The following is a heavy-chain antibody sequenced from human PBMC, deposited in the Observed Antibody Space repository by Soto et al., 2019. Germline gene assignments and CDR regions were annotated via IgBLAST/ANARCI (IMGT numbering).Heavy chain of an antibody. J-gene: IGHJ4*02. V-gene: IGHV4-34*01. CDR3: GRHSDRSGLDS. CDR2: INHRGNT. D-gene: IGHD3-22*01. CDR1: GGSFRGYY. Sequence: SETLSLTCAVYGGSFRGYYWNWIRQPPGKGLEWIGEINHRGNTNYDPSLKSRVTISVDTSKNQFSLKLSSVTAADTAVYYCGRHSDRSGLDSWGQGTLVTVSS.